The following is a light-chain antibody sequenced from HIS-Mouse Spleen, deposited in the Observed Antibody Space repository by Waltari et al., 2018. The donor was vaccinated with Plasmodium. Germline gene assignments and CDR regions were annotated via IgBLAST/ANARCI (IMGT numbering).Light chain of an antibody. CDR1: QSVSSSY. V-gene: IGKV3-20*01. CDR3: QQYGSSPYT. J-gene: IGKJ2*01. Sequence: EIVLTQSPGTLSLSPGERATLSCRASQSVSSSYLAWYQQKPGHAPRLLIYGASSRATGIPDRFSGSGSGTDFTLTINRLEPEDFAVYYCQQYGSSPYTFGQGTKLEIK. CDR2: GAS.